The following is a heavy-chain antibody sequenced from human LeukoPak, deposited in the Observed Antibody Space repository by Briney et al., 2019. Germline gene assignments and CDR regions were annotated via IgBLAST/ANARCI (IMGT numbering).Heavy chain of an antibody. V-gene: IGHV4-4*09. CDR1: GGSISSYY. CDR3: ARLGGYCSSTSCYIGNNWFDP. J-gene: IGHJ5*02. Sequence: PSETLSLTCTVSGGSISSYYWSWIRQPPGKGLEWIGYIYTSGSTNYNPSLKSRVTISVDTSKNQFSLKLSSVTAADTAVYYCARLGGYCSSTSCYIGNNWFDPWGQGTLVTVFS. CDR2: IYTSGST. D-gene: IGHD2-2*02.